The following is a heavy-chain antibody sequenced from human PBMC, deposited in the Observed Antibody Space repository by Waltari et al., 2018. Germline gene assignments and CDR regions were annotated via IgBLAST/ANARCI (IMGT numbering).Heavy chain of an antibody. CDR3: ARSCDDLWSGSRDYFDY. D-gene: IGHD3-3*01. J-gene: IGHJ4*02. CDR2: IQRNGTEN. Sequence: EVHLVESGGGLVQPGGSLRLSCSASGIPLCNDWMHGVRRAPGKGLEWVARIQRNGTENYDVDSVKGRFTISRDNAKKSLYLQMNSLRAEDTAVYYCARSCDDLWSGSRDYFDYWGQGTLVTVSS. CDR1: GIPLCNDW. V-gene: IGHV3-7*01.